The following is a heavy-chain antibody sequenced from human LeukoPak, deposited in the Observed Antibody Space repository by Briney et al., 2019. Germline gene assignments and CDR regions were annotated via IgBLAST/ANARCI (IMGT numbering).Heavy chain of an antibody. CDR1: GITRSNYA. CDR3: AKRGVVIRVILVGFHKEAYYFDS. J-gene: IGHJ4*02. CDR2: ISGSGGGT. Sequence: GGSLRLSCAVSGITRSNYAMSWVRQAPGKGLERVAGISGSGGGTNYADSVKGRFTISRDNPKNTLYLQMNNLRADDTAVYFCAKRGVVIRVILVGFHKEAYYFDSWGQGALVTVSS. V-gene: IGHV3-23*01. D-gene: IGHD3-22*01.